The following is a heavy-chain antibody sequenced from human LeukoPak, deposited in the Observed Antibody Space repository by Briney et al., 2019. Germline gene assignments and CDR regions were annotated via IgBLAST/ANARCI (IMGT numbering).Heavy chain of an antibody. CDR1: GGSINNYY. Sequence: SETLSLTCTVSGGSINNYYWIWIRQPPGKGLEWIGYIHYSGRTNYNPSLKSRVTISVDTSKNQFSLKLSSVTAADTAVYYCARSVLRYFDWLPDYWGQGTLVTVSS. CDR3: ARSVLRYFDWLPDY. V-gene: IGHV4-59*12. J-gene: IGHJ4*02. CDR2: IHYSGRT. D-gene: IGHD3-9*01.